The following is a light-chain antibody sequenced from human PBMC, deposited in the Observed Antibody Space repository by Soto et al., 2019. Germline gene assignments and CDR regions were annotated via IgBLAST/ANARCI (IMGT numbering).Light chain of an antibody. V-gene: IGKV3-15*01. CDR3: QQYNNWPPMT. CDR1: QSVSSN. CDR2: GAS. Sequence: DILMTQSPATLSVSPGERATLSCRASQSVSSNLAWYQQKPGQAPRLLIYGASTRATGIPARFSGSGSGTEFTLTISSLQSEDFAIYYCQQYNNWPPMTFGQGTKV. J-gene: IGKJ1*01.